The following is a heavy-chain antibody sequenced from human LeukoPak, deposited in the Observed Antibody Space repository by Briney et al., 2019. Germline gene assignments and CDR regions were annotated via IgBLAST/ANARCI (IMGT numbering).Heavy chain of an antibody. CDR1: GDSISSGSYY. Sequence: PSETLSLTCTVSGDSISSGSYYWGWIRQPPGKGLEWIGSIYYSGSPYYNPSLKSRVTISVDTSKNQFSLNLSSVTAADTAVYYCARGNYDYVWGGIDYWGQGTLVTVSS. CDR2: IYYSGSP. CDR3: ARGNYDYVWGGIDY. V-gene: IGHV4-39*01. D-gene: IGHD3-16*01. J-gene: IGHJ4*02.